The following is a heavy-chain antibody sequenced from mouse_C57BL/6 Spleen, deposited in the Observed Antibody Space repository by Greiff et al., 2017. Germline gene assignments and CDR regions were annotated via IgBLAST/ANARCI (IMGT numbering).Heavy chain of an antibody. D-gene: IGHD1-1*01. CDR1: GYTFTSYW. CDR3: ARSVITTVVAHYFDY. Sequence: VKLQQPGAELVKPGASVKMSCKASGYTFTSYWITWVKQRPGQGLEWIGDIYPGSGSTNYNEKFKSKATLTVDTSSSTAYMQLSSLTSEDSAVYYCARSVITTVVAHYFDYWGQGTTLTVSS. V-gene: IGHV1-55*01. CDR2: IYPGSGST. J-gene: IGHJ2*01.